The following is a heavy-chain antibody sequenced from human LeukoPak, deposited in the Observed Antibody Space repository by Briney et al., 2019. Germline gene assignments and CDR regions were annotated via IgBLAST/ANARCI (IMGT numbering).Heavy chain of an antibody. CDR3: AREGSGSYLGFYYYMDV. J-gene: IGHJ6*03. CDR2: IFTSGST. CDR1: GGSISSYY. Sequence: SETLSLTCTVSGGSISSYYWSWIRQPAGKGLEWIGRIFTSGSTNYNPSLKSRVTISADKSKEQFSLKLSSVTAADTAVYYCAREGSGSYLGFYYYMDVWGKGTTVTVSS. D-gene: IGHD3-10*01. V-gene: IGHV4-4*07.